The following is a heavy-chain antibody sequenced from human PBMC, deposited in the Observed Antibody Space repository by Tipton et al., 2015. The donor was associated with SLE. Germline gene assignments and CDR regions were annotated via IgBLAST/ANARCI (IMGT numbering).Heavy chain of an antibody. J-gene: IGHJ4*02. CDR2: IYYSGST. D-gene: IGHD6-19*01. CDR3: ARQLGGWAGY. Sequence: TLSLTCTVSGGSISSSSYYWGWIRQPPGKGLEWIGSIYYSGSTYYNPSLKSRVTISVDTSKNQCSLKLSSVTAADTAVYYCARQLGGWAGYWGQGTLVTVSS. V-gene: IGHV4-39*01. CDR1: GGSISSSSYY.